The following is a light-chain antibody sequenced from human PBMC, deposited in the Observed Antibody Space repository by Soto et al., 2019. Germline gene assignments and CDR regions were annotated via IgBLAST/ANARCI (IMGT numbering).Light chain of an antibody. CDR2: AAS. Sequence: IQLTQSPSSLSASVGDRVTITCRASQGISSYLAWYQQKPGKAPKLLIYAASTLQSGVPSRFSGSGSGTDFTLTISSLQPEDFATYYCQQLNSYPFGFGGGTKVEIK. CDR1: QGISSY. CDR3: QQLNSYPFG. J-gene: IGKJ4*01. V-gene: IGKV1-9*01.